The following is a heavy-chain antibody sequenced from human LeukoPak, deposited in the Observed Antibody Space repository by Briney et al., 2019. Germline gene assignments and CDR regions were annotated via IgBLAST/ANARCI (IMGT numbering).Heavy chain of an antibody. CDR2: IYPGDSDT. V-gene: IGHV5-51*01. J-gene: IGHJ4*02. CDR1: GYSFTSYW. CDR3: ARHRAPVSAPIDY. D-gene: IGHD3-10*01. Sequence: GESLKISCKGSGYSFTSYWIGWVRQMPGKGMGWMGIIYPGDSDTRYSLSFQCQVTISADQSISTAYLQWSSLKASDTAMYYCARHRAPVSAPIDYWGQGTLVTVSS.